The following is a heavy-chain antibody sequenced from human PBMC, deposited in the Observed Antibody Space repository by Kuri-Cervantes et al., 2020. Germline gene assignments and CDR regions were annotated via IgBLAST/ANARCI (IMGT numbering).Heavy chain of an antibody. CDR3: AKGLTGSSGYYFFLGGAFDI. CDR2: ISGSGGST. CDR1: GFTFSSYA. V-gene: IGHV3-23*01. J-gene: IGHJ3*02. Sequence: GGSLRLSCAASGFTFSSYAMSWVRQAPGKGLEWVSAISGSGGSTYYADSVKGRFTISRDNSKNTLYLQMNSLRAEDTAVYYCAKGLTGSSGYYFFLGGAFDIWGQGTMVTVSS. D-gene: IGHD3-22*01.